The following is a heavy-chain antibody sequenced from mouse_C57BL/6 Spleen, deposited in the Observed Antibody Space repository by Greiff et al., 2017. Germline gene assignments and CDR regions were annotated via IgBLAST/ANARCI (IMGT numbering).Heavy chain of an antibody. D-gene: IGHD2-2*01. J-gene: IGHJ2*01. CDR3: ARGGYDGGYIDY. Sequence: QVQLQQPGAELVRPGSSVKLSCKASGYTFTSYWMHWVKQRPIQGLEWIGNIYPSDSETHYNQKFKDKATLTVDKSSSTAYMQLSSLTSEDYAVYYCARGGYDGGYIDYWGQGTTLTVSS. CDR2: IYPSDSET. CDR1: GYTFTSYW. V-gene: IGHV1-52*01.